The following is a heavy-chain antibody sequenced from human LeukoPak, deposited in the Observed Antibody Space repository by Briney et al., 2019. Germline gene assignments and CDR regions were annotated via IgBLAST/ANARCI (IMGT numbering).Heavy chain of an antibody. CDR1: GGSISSYY. Sequence: SETLSLTCTVSGGSISSYYWSWIRQPPGKGLKWFGYIYYSGSTNYNPSLKSRVTISLDTSKNQFSLKLSSVTAADTSVYYCARGYGDYHYYFDYWGQGTLVTVSS. CDR3: ARGYGDYHYYFDY. V-gene: IGHV4-59*01. CDR2: IYYSGST. D-gene: IGHD4-17*01. J-gene: IGHJ4*02.